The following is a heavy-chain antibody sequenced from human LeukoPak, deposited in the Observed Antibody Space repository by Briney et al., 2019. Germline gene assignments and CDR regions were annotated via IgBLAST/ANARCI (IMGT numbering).Heavy chain of an antibody. CDR3: ARARYSGYVLDY. V-gene: IGHV4-59*01. J-gene: IGHJ4*02. CDR2: IHYSGST. Sequence: PSETLSLTCTVSGDSISNYYWSWIRQPPGKGLEWIGYIHYSGSTNYNPSLKSRVTISVDTSKNQFSLKVSSVTAADTAVYFCARARYSGYVLDYWGQGTLVTVSS. CDR1: GDSISNYY. D-gene: IGHD5-12*01.